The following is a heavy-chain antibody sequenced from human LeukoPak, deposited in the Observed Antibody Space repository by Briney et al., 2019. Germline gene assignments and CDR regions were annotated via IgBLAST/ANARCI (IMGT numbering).Heavy chain of an antibody. Sequence: GGSLRLSCAASGFTFSSYGMHWVRQAPGKGLEWVAFIRYDGSNKYYADSVKGRFTISRDNSKNTLYLQMNSLRVEDTAVYYCAKSPSMVRGVIRPYYYYYYTDVWGKGTTVTVSS. CDR1: GFTFSSYG. CDR3: AKSPSMVRGVIRPYYYYYYTDV. CDR2: IRYDGSNK. V-gene: IGHV3-30*02. D-gene: IGHD3-10*01. J-gene: IGHJ6*03.